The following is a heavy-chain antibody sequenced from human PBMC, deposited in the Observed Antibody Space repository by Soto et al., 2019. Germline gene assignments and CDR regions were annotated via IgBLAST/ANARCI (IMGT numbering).Heavy chain of an antibody. J-gene: IGHJ6*02. CDR2: IDPSDSYT. Sequence: GGSLKISCKGSGSSLPSYWTTWGGRMPGKGLEWMGRIDPSDSYTNYSPSFQGHVTISADKSISTAYLQWSSLKASDTAMYYCAVIATFAEGYGMDVWGQGTTVTVSS. D-gene: IGHD3-16*01. CDR3: AVIATFAEGYGMDV. V-gene: IGHV5-10-1*01. CDR1: GSSLPSYW.